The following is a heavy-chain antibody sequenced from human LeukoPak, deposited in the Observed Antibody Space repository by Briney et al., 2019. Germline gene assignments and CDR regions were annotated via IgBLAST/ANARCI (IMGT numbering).Heavy chain of an antibody. D-gene: IGHD2-2*01. CDR3: AKDYAGNEVVAAAIVDY. CDR1: GFTFSTYG. V-gene: IGHV3-30*02. CDR2: IRYDGSNK. J-gene: IGHJ4*02. Sequence: GGSLRLSCAASGFTFSTYGIHWVRQAPGKGLEWVAFIRYDGSNKYYADSVKGRFTISRDNSKNTLYLQMNSLRAEDTAVYYCAKDYAGNEVVAAAIVDYWGQGTLVTVSS.